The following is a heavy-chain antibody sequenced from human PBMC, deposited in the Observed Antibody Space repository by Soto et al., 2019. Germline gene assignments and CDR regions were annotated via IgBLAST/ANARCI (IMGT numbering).Heavy chain of an antibody. CDR1: GDSVSSNSAG. J-gene: IGHJ6*03. CDR3: ARGSWDDVTGHYYMDV. Sequence: SQTLSLTCDISGDSVSSNSAGWIWIRQTPSRGLEWLGRTYYRSKWYNNYALSVKSRVTVNPDTAKNQFSLQLNSVTPEDTAVYYCARGSWDDVTGHYYMDVWGKGTTVTVSS. D-gene: IGHD1-1*01. CDR2: TYYRSKWYN. V-gene: IGHV6-1*01.